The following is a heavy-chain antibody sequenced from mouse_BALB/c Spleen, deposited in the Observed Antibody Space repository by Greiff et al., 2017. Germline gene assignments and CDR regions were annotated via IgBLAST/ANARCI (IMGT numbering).Heavy chain of an antibody. V-gene: IGHV1-5*01. CDR3: TRIITTAYYAMDY. CDR1: GYTFTSYW. CDR2: IYPGNSDT. J-gene: IGHJ4*01. D-gene: IGHD1-2*01. Sequence: EVKLQESGTVLARPGASVKMSCKASGYTFTSYWMHWVKQRPGQGLEWIGAIYPGNSDTSYNQKFKGKAKLTAVTSTSTAYMELSSLTNEDSAVYYCTRIITTAYYAMDYWGQGTSVTVSS.